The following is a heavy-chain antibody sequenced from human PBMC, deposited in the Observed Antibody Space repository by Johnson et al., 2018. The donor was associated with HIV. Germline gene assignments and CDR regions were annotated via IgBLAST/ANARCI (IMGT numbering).Heavy chain of an antibody. CDR3: ARDSRWKVFGVVTPGAFDI. Sequence: MQLVESGGGLVQPGGSLRLSCAASGFTFSSYDMHWVRHATGKGLEWVSAIGTAGDTYYADSGKGRFTLSRDNAKNSLYLQMNSLRAEDTAVYYCARDSRWKVFGVVTPGAFDIWGQGTMVTVSS. V-gene: IGHV3-13*01. J-gene: IGHJ3*02. CDR2: IGTAGDT. D-gene: IGHD3-3*01. CDR1: GFTFSSYD.